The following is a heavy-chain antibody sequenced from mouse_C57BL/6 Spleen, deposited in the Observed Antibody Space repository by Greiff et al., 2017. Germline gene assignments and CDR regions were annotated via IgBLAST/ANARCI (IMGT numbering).Heavy chain of an antibody. CDR3: ARGGYDCVVFAY. J-gene: IGHJ3*01. V-gene: IGHV14-3*01. CDR2: IDPANGST. D-gene: IGHD2-4*01. Sequence: VQLQQSVAELVRPGASVKLSCTASGFTIKNTYMHWVKQRPEQGLEWIGRIDPANGSTKYAPKFQGKATLTADTSSNTAYLQLSSLTSEDTAIYYCARGGYDCVVFAYWGQGTLVTVSA. CDR1: GFTIKNTY.